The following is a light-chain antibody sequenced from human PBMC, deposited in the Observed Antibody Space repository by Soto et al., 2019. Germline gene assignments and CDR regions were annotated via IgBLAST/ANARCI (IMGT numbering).Light chain of an antibody. V-gene: IGKV1-39*01. CDR1: QSIGRF. J-gene: IGKJ4*01. CDR2: VAS. Sequence: DIQMTQSPSSLSASVGDRVTITCRASQSIGRFLNWNQQKPGKAPNVLINVASTLRSGVPSRFSGSGSGTDFNLTINSLQPEDFATYFCQKSFTTPLTFGGGTKVEIK. CDR3: QKSFTTPLT.